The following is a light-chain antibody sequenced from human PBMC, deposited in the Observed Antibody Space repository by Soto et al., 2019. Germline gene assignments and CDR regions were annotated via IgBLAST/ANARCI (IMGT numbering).Light chain of an antibody. V-gene: IGLV1-40*01. CDR3: QSYDSTLSARYV. CDR2: ANS. J-gene: IGLJ1*01. Sequence: QLVLTQPPSVSGAPGQRVTISCTGSSSNTGANYDVHWYQQRPGTAPKLLIFANSNRPSGVPDRFSGSKSGTSASLVITGLQAEDEGDYYCQSYDSTLSARYVFGTGTKLTVL. CDR1: SSNTGANYD.